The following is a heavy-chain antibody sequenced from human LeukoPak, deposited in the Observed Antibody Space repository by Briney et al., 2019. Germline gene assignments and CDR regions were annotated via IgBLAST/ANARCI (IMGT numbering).Heavy chain of an antibody. D-gene: IGHD5-12*01. CDR2: ISYDGSNR. V-gene: IGHV3-30*18. CDR3: AKGGDLNHIVATILNY. CDR1: GFTFKIYD. J-gene: IGHJ4*02. Sequence: GRSLRLSCAVSGFTFKIYDMHWVRQAPGKGLEWVAVISYDGSNRYHADSVEGRFTISRDNSMNTLYLQMNNLRDGDTAVYYCAKGGDLNHIVATILNYWGQGTLVTVSS.